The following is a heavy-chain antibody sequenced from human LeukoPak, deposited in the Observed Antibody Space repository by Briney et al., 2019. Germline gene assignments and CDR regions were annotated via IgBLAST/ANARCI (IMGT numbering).Heavy chain of an antibody. Sequence: ASVKVSCKASGYTFTSYDINWVRQATGQGLEWMGWMNPNSGNTGYAQKFQGRVTMTRDTSISTAYMELSSLRSEDTAVYYCARGGGVWQFDAFDIWGQGTMVTVSS. V-gene: IGHV1-8*01. CDR3: ARGGGVWQFDAFDI. J-gene: IGHJ3*02. CDR2: MNPNSGNT. D-gene: IGHD2-8*01. CDR1: GYTFTSYD.